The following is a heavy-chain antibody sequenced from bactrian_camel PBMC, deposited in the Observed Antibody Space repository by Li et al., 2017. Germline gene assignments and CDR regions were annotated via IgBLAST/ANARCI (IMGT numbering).Heavy chain of an antibody. J-gene: IGHJ4*01. Sequence: EVQLVESGGGSVQPGGSLRLSCASSGSIYDTMCMGWVRQAPGKGLEWVSCVYGSYTYYTASVKGRFTISRDNAKNTLYLQMNSLSSEDTAVYYCAADPLFTAYSYWGQETQVTVS. CDR2: VYGSYT. CDR3: AADPLFTAYSY. V-gene: IGHV3S2*01. CDR1: GSIYDTMC. D-gene: IGHD2*01.